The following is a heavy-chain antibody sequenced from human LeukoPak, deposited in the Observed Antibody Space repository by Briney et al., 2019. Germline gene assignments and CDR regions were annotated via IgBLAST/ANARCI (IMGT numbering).Heavy chain of an antibody. Sequence: GGSLRLSCAASGFAFSNFAMHWVRQAPGKGLDWVAVVSYEGTIKYYTDSAKGRFSISRDSSDNIVSLQMNNLTTEDTATYYCAREKFDSWGQGTLVTVSS. CDR2: VSYEGTIK. J-gene: IGHJ5*01. CDR3: AREKFDS. V-gene: IGHV3-30*14. CDR1: GFAFSNFA.